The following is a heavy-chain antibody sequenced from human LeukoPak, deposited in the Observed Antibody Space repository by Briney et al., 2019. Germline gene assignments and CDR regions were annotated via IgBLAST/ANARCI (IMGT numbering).Heavy chain of an antibody. CDR3: ASGGSAESSNWFDP. D-gene: IGHD1-26*01. CDR1: AFTFTIYE. V-gene: IGHV3-48*03. J-gene: IGHJ5*02. Sequence: GGSLRLSCAASAFTFTIYEMNWVRQTPGKGVEWLSYISSSGDSINYRDSVKGRFTISRDNARNLLFLQMNSLRVEDTAVYYCASGGSAESSNWFDPWGQGTLVTVSS. CDR2: ISSSGDSI.